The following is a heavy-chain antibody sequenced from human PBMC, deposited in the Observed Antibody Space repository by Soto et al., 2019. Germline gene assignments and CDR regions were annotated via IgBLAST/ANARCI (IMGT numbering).Heavy chain of an antibody. CDR3: ARNYIRKRAFRP. J-gene: IGHJ4*01. V-gene: IGHV4-30-2*01. CDR2: IFQRGIT. CDR1: GGSISSGVHS. D-gene: IGHD3-10*01. Sequence: PSETLSLTCAVSGGSISSGVHSWSWIRQPPGRGLEWIGYIFQRGITYYTPSLKSRVTISIDRSKNQFSLNLTSVTAADTAVYYRARNYIRKRAFRPRGPGTLVTVSS.